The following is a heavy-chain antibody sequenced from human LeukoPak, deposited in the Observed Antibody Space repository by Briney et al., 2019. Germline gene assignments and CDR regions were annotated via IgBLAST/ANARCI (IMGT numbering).Heavy chain of an antibody. J-gene: IGHJ4*02. CDR3: ARHTLYGSGSYYVYYFDY. CDR1: GYTFTGYY. D-gene: IGHD3-10*01. V-gene: IGHV1-2*02. Sequence: ASVKVSCKASGYTFTGYYMHWVRQAPGQGLEWMGWINPNSGGTNYAQKFQGRVTITADESTSTAYMELSSLRSDDTAVYYCARHTLYGSGSYYVYYFDYWGQGTLVTVSS. CDR2: INPNSGGT.